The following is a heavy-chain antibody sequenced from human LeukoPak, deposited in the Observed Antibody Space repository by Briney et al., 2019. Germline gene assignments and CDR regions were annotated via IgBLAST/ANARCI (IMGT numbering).Heavy chain of an antibody. CDR1: GGSFSGYY. CDR2: INHSGDT. Sequence: SETLSLTCAVYGGSFSGYYWSWIRQPPGKGLERIGEINHSGDTHYNPSLKSRVTISVDTSKNQFSLKLSSVTAADTAVYFCASPPLDAFDIWGQGTMVTVSS. J-gene: IGHJ3*02. CDR3: ASPPLDAFDI. V-gene: IGHV4-34*01.